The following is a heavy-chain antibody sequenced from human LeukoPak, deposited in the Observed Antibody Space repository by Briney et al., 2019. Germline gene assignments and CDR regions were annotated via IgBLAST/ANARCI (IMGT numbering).Heavy chain of an antibody. CDR2: ISSSGGTI. CDR1: GFTFSSSA. D-gene: IGHD3-10*02. V-gene: IGHV3-48*03. J-gene: IGHJ6*04. CDR3: AELGITMIGGV. Sequence: QPGGSLRLSCAASGFTFSSSAMNWVRQAPGKGLEWVSYISSSGGTIYYADSVKGRFTISRDNAKNSLYLQMNSLRAEDTAVYYCAELGITMIGGVWGKGTTVTISS.